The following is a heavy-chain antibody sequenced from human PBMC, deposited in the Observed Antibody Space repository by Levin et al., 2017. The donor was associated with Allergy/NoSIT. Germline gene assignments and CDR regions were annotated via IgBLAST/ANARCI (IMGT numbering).Heavy chain of an antibody. J-gene: IGHJ6*02. Sequence: GGSLRLSCAASGFTFSSYAMHWVRQAPGKGLEWVAVISYDGSNKYYADSVKGRFTISRDNSKNTLYLQMNSLRAEDTAVYYCARDQQIVLVPAATSNYYYYGMDVWGQGTTVTVSS. CDR3: ARDQQIVLVPAATSNYYYYGMDV. CDR1: GFTFSSYA. V-gene: IGHV3-30-3*01. CDR2: ISYDGSNK. D-gene: IGHD2-2*01.